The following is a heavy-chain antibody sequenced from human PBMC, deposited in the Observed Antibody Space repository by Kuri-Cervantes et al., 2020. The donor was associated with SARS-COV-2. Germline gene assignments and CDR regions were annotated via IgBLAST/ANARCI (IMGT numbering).Heavy chain of an antibody. V-gene: IGHV1-69*13. CDR3: AQGNRHEYGDLVY. CDR2: IIPIFGTA. D-gene: IGHD1-14*01. J-gene: IGHJ4*02. Sequence: SVKVSCKASGGTFSSYAISWVRQAPGQGLEWMGGIIPIFGTANYAQKFQGRVTITADESTSTAYMELSSLRSEDTAVYYCAQGNRHEYGDLVYWGQGTLVTVSS. CDR1: GGTFSSYA.